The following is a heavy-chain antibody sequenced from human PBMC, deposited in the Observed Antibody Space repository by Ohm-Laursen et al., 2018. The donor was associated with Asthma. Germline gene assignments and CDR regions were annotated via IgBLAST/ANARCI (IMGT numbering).Heavy chain of an antibody. V-gene: IGHV3-30-3*01. J-gene: IGHJ6*02. CDR2: ISYDGSNK. CDR3: ASHYYGSGSHYYYYGMDV. CDR1: GFTFSSYA. Sequence: SLRLSCAASGFTFSSYAMHWVRQAPGKGLEWVAVISYDGSNKYYADSVKGRFTISRDNSKNTLYLQMDSLRAEDTAVYYCASHYYGSGSHYYYYGMDVWGQGTTVTVSS. D-gene: IGHD3-10*01.